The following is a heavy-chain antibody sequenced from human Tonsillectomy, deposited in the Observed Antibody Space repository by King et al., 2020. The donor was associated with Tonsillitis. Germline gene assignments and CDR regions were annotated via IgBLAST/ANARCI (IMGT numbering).Heavy chain of an antibody. CDR2: IKQDGSEK. D-gene: IGHD6-13*01. CDR1: GFTFSRHW. Sequence: QLVQSGGGLVQPGGSLRLSCAASGFTFSRHWMSWVRQAPGKGLEWVANIKQDGSEKYYVDSVKGRFTISRDNAKRSLYLQMNSLRAEDTAVYYWAREQLLVAYFDYWGQGTLVTVSS. V-gene: IGHV3-7*01. J-gene: IGHJ4*02. CDR3: AREQLLVAYFDY.